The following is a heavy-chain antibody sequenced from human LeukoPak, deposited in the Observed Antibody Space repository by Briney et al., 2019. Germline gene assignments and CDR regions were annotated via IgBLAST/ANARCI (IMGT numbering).Heavy chain of an antibody. V-gene: IGHV4-39*07. D-gene: IGHD3/OR15-3a*01. J-gene: IGHJ6*03. CDR2: IYYSGGT. CDR1: GGSISSSSYY. CDR3: ARDPGGLDSYYYYMDV. Sequence: SETLSLTCTVSGGSISSSSYYWGWIRQPPGKGLEWIGSIYYSGGTYYNPSLKSRVTISVDTSKNQFSLKLSSVTAADTAVYYCARDPGGLDSYYYYMDVWGKGTTVTVSS.